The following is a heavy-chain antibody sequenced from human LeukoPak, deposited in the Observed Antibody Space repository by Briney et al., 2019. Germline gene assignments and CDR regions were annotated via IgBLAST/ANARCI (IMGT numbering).Heavy chain of an antibody. Sequence: GGSLRLSCAASGFTFSSYWMHWVRQGPGKGLVWVSRINPDGSGTSHADSVKGRFTISRDNAKNTLYLQMNSLRAEDTAVYYCARDSGSGSYSGYWGLGSLVTVSS. D-gene: IGHD3-10*01. V-gene: IGHV3-74*01. J-gene: IGHJ4*02. CDR1: GFTFSSYW. CDR3: ARDSGSGSYSGY. CDR2: INPDGSGT.